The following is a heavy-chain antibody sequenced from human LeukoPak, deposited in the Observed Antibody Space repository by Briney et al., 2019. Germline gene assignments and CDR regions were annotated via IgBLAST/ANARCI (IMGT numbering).Heavy chain of an antibody. D-gene: IGHD4-11*01. CDR1: GFTVSSNY. CDR3: AKAIDRVTRRVFDY. J-gene: IGHJ4*02. CDR2: IYSGGSA. Sequence: GGSLRLSCAASGFTVSSNYMSWVRQAPGKGLEWVSVIYSGGSAYYADSVKGRFTISRDNAKNSLYLQMNSLRAEDTALYYCAKAIDRVTRRVFDYWGQGTLVTVSS. V-gene: IGHV3-53*05.